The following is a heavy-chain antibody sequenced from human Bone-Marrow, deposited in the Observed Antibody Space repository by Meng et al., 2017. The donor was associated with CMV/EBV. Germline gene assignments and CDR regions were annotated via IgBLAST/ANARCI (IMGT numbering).Heavy chain of an antibody. D-gene: IGHD5-18*01. J-gene: IGHJ6*02. V-gene: IGHV3-33*06. CDR2: IWYDGSNK. CDR3: AKQRRVTYYYYYGMDV. Sequence: GESLKISCAASGFTFSSYGMHWVRQAPGKGLEWVAVIWYDGSNKYYADSVKGRFTISRDNSKNTLYLQMNSLRAEDTAVYYCAKQRRVTYYYYYGMDVWGQGTTVTVSS. CDR1: GFTFSSYG.